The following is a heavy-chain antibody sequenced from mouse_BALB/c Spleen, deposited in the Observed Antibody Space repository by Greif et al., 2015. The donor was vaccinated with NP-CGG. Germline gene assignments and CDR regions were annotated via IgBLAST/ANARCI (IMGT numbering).Heavy chain of an antibody. CDR1: GFNIKETY. CDR2: IDPANGNT. D-gene: IGHD1-2*01. CDR3: ARGTTATGDY. J-gene: IGHJ2*01. V-gene: IGHV14-3*02. Sequence: VQLQHSGAELVKPGASVKLSCTASGFNIKETYMHWVKQRPEQGLEWIGRIDPANGNTKYDPKFQGKATITADTSSNTAYLQLSSLTSEDTAVYYCARGTTATGDYWGQGTTLTVSS.